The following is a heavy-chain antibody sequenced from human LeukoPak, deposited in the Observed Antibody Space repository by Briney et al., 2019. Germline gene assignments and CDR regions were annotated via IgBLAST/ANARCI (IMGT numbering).Heavy chain of an antibody. D-gene: IGHD2-2*01. CDR3: ARAEVPGAIKSGAFDI. V-gene: IGHV3-66*01. CDR2: IYSGGST. J-gene: IGHJ3*02. Sequence: GGSLRLSCAASGFTVSDNYMTWVRQAPGKGLEWVSVIYSGGSTYYADSVKGRFTISRDNSRNTLYLQMNSLRAEDTAVYYCARAEVPGAIKSGAFDIWGQGTMVTVSS. CDR1: GFTVSDNY.